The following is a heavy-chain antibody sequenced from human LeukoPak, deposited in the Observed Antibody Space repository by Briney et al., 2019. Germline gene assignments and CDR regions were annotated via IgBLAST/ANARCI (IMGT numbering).Heavy chain of an antibody. D-gene: IGHD6-6*01. Sequence: GGSLRLSCAASGFTFSSYAMHWVRQAPGKGLEWVSAISGSGGSTYYADSVKGRFTISRDNSKNTLYLQMNSLRAEDTAVYYCATYSSSTHAFDIWGQGTMVTVSS. CDR1: GFTFSSYA. V-gene: IGHV3-23*01. J-gene: IGHJ3*02. CDR2: ISGSGGST. CDR3: ATYSSSTHAFDI.